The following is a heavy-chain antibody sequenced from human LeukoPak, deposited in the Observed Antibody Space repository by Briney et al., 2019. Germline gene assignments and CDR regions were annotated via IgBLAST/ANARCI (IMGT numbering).Heavy chain of an antibody. CDR1: GFAFNSYG. CDR3: AKSRYYDSSGSIGGYYFDY. V-gene: IGHV3-9*01. CDR2: ISWNSGSI. D-gene: IGHD3-22*01. Sequence: GGSLRLSCAASGFAFNSYGIHWVRQAPGKGLEWVSGISWNSGSIGYADSVKGRFTISRDNAKNSLYLQMNSLRAEDTALYYCAKSRYYDSSGSIGGYYFDYWGQGTLVTVSS. J-gene: IGHJ4*02.